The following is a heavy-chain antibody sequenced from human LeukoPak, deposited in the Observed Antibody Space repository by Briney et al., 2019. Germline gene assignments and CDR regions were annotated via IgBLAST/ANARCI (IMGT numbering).Heavy chain of an antibody. CDR1: GGSISSYY. V-gene: IGHV4-59*01. CDR3: ARANGGLDY. CDR2: IYYSGST. J-gene: IGHJ4*02. Sequence: PSETLSLTRTVSGGSISSYYWSWIRQPPGKGLEWIGYIYYSGSTNYNPSLKSRVTISVDTSKNQFSLKLSSVTTADTAVYYCARANGGLDYWGQGTLVTVSS. D-gene: IGHD2-8*01.